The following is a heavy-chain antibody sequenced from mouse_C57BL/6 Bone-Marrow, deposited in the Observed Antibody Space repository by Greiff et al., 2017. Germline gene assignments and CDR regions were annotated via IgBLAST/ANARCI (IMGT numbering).Heavy chain of an antibody. D-gene: IGHD1-1*01. Sequence: EVQRVESGPGLVKPSQSLSLTCSVTGYSITSGYYWNWIRQFPGNKLEWMGYISYDGSNNYNPSLKNRISITRDTSKNQFFLKLNSVTTEDTATYYCAREVTTVVFDYWGQGTTLTVSS. V-gene: IGHV3-6*01. J-gene: IGHJ2*01. CDR1: GYSITSGYY. CDR3: AREVTTVVFDY. CDR2: ISYDGSN.